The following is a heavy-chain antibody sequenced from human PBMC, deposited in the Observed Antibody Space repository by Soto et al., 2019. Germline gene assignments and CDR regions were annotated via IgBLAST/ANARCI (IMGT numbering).Heavy chain of an antibody. Sequence: EVQLVESGGGLVQPGGSLRLSCAASGFTFSTHSMNWVCQAPGKGLEWISYITSSGVTMYADSVKGRFTISRDNAKNSLYLQMNSLRAEDTAVYFCVGEVGFQLIYWGQGTLVTVSS. D-gene: IGHD2-2*01. CDR1: GFTFSTHS. CDR3: VGEVGFQLIY. V-gene: IGHV3-48*01. CDR2: ITSSGVTM. J-gene: IGHJ4*02.